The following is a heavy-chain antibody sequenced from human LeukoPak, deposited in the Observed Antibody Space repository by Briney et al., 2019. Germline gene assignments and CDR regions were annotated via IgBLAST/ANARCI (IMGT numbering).Heavy chain of an antibody. D-gene: IGHD3-10*01. Sequence: PGGSLRLSCAASGFTFSSYWMHWVRQAPGKGLVWVACINSDGSSTSYADSVKGRFTISRDNAKNTLYLQVNSLRAEDTAVYYCARGGTITMVRGVIIPRNWFDPWGQRTLGTVSS. CDR2: INSDGSST. CDR3: ARGGTITMVRGVIIPRNWFDP. CDR1: GFTFSSYW. J-gene: IGHJ5*02. V-gene: IGHV3-74*01.